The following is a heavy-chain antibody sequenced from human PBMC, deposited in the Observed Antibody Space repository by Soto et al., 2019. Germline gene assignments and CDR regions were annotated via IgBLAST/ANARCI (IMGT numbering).Heavy chain of an antibody. CDR3: ARGRRYCSSTSCYRKADYGMDV. Sequence: SVKVSCKASGGTFSSYAISWVRQAPGQGLEWMGGIIHILGTANYAQKFQGRVTITADKSTSTAYMELSSLRSEDTAVYYCARGRRYCSSTSCYRKADYGMDVWGQGTTVTVSS. V-gene: IGHV1-69*10. CDR1: GGTFSSYA. CDR2: IIHILGTA. D-gene: IGHD2-2*02. J-gene: IGHJ6*02.